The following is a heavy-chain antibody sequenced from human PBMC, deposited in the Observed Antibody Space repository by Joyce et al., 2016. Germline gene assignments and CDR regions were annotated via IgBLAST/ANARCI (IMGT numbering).Heavy chain of an antibody. CDR3: ARSQWLAPLMY. V-gene: IGHV4-34*01. CDR2: INNSGVT. CDR1: GGAFRGFF. Sequence: QVQLQQWGAGLLKPSETLSLTCAVSGGAFRGFFWTWVRQPPGKGLEWIGDINNSGVTNYNPSLKTRVIFSVDTSKNQFSLKLTSLSAADTAVYYCARSQWLAPLMYWGQGTPVTVSS. J-gene: IGHJ4*02. D-gene: IGHD6-19*01.